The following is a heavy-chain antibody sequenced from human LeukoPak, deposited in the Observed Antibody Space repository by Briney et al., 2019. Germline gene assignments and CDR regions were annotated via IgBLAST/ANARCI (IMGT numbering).Heavy chain of an antibody. CDR2: IYCSGST. CDR1: GGSISGSSYY. CDR3: AGGNYDYVWGSYRLSKNWFDP. Sequence: SETLSLTCTVSGGSISGSSYYWGWVRQPPGKGLEWIGSIYCSGSTYYNPSLKSRVTISVDTSKNQFSLKLSSVTAADTAVYYCAGGNYDYVWGSYRLSKNWFDPWGQGTLVTVSS. J-gene: IGHJ5*02. D-gene: IGHD3-16*02. V-gene: IGHV4-39*07.